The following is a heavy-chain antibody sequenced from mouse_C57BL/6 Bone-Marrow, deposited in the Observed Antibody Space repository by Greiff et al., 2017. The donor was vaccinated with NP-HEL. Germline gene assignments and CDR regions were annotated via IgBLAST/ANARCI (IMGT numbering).Heavy chain of an antibody. D-gene: IGHD1-1*01. Sequence: EVQLQQSVAELVRPGASVKLSCTASGFNIKNTYMHWVKQRPEQGLEWIGRIDPENGNTKYDPKFQGKATITADNSSNTAYLQLSSLTSEDTAIYYCASGYGSLYYFDYWGQGTTLTVSS. CDR2: IDPENGNT. CDR3: ASGYGSLYYFDY. V-gene: IGHV14-3*01. J-gene: IGHJ2*01. CDR1: GFNIKNTY.